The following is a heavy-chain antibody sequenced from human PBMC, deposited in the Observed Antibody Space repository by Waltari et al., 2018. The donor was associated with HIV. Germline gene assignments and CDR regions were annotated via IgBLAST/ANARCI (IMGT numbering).Heavy chain of an antibody. J-gene: IGHJ4*01. Sequence: QVQLVESGGNLVNPGGSLRLSCAASGFTFSDHYFSWIRQAPGKGLEWISYISTTGSAIYYADSVKGRFTISRDNSKNSLYLQMNNLRAEDTAVYFCASRGVWCSAISCYGLWGHGTLVTVSS. CDR3: ASRGVWCSAISCYGL. CDR2: ISTTGSAI. CDR1: GFTFSDHY. D-gene: IGHD2-15*01. V-gene: IGHV3-11*01.